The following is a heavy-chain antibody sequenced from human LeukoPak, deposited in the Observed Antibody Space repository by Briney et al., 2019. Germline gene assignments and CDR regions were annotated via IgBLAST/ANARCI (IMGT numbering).Heavy chain of an antibody. V-gene: IGHV3-30-3*01. CDR2: ISYDGSNK. J-gene: IGHJ4*02. CDR3: AREEGLVLDY. D-gene: IGHD2-8*02. CDR1: GFTFSTYP. Sequence: GRSLRLSCAASGFTFSTYPMHWVRQAPGKGLEWVAVISYDGSNKYYADSVKGRFTISRDYSKNTLYLQMNSLRAEDTAVYYCAREEGLVLDYWGQGTLVTVSS.